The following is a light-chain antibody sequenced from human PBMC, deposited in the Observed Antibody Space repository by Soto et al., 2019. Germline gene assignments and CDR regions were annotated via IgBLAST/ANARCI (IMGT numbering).Light chain of an antibody. CDR1: RGYSSYA. J-gene: IGLJ2*01. CDR3: QTWGTAIREV. CDR2: VNNNGSH. V-gene: IGLV4-69*01. Sequence: QAVVTQTPAASASLGASVKLTCTLSRGYSSYAIAWHQQQPERGPRYLMKVNNNGSHNKGDGIPDRFSGSSSGAERYLIISSLQSEYEADYYCQTWGTAIREVFGGGTKLTVL.